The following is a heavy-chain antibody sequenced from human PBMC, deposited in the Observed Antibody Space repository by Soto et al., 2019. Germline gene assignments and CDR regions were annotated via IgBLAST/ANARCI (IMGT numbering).Heavy chain of an antibody. CDR1: GFSLSRKGMS. J-gene: IGHJ4*02. D-gene: IGHD1-7*01. Sequence: SGPTLVNPKQTLILTCAFCGFSLSRKGMSVSWIRQPPGKALEFLALIDWEEEKFYSPSLRTRLTVSKDTSKSQVVLTLTNVEAVEAATYYCTRSTNGNYEYYFDYSGQGTLVTVCS. CDR2: IDWEEEK. V-gene: IGHV2-70*01. CDR3: TRSTNGNYEYYFDY.